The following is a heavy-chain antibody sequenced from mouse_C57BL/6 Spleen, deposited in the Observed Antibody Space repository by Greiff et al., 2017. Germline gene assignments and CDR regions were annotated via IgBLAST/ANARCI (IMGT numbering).Heavy chain of an antibody. Sequence: EVMLVESGPELVKPGASVKMSCKASGYTFTDYNMHWVKQSHGKSLEWIGYINPNNGGTSYNQKFKGKATLTVNKSSSTAYMGLRSLTSEDSAVYYCANGYYQFAYWGQGTLVTVSA. V-gene: IGHV1-22*01. CDR1: GYTFTDYN. CDR3: ANGYYQFAY. J-gene: IGHJ3*01. CDR2: INPNNGGT. D-gene: IGHD2-3*01.